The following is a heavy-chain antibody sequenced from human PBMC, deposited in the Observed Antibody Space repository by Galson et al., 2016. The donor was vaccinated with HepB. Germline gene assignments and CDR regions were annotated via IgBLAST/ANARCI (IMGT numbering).Heavy chain of an antibody. Sequence: SLRLSCAASGFTFSSYAMHWIRQAPGKGLEYVSAISNNGDSASHAESVKGRFTISRDNSKNTLFLQMSRLRADDTALYYCVRTFSSSWFGRRWFAAWGQGTLVTVSS. J-gene: IGHJ5*02. D-gene: IGHD6-13*01. CDR3: VRTFSSSWFGRRWFAA. CDR1: GFTFSSYA. CDR2: ISNNGDSA. V-gene: IGHV3-64D*09.